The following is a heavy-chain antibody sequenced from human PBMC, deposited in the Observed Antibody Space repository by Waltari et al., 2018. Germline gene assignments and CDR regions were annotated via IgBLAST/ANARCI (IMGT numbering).Heavy chain of an antibody. J-gene: IGHJ4*02. CDR1: GFIFSSYW. Sequence: EVQLVESGGGLVQPGGSLRLSCAASGFIFSSYWMHWVRQAPGKGLVGVSRNRDDGGSTNYADSVKGRFTISRDHTKNTLYLQMNSLNDEDTALYYCVRRHDSGGFYGLWGQGTLVTVSS. D-gene: IGHD2-21*02. CDR3: VRRHDSGGFYGL. V-gene: IGHV3-74*01. CDR2: NRDDGGST.